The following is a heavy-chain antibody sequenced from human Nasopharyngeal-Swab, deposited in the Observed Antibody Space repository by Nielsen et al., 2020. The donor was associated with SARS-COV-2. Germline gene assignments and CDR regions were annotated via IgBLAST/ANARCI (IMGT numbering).Heavy chain of an antibody. Sequence: SETLSLTCAVSGSSISSHYWSWIRQPAGKGLEWIGRIYTSGSTNYNPSLESRVTMSVDTSKNQFSLKLSSVTAADTAVYYCAGVGTIAAAGLDAFDIWGQGTMVTVSS. D-gene: IGHD6-13*01. J-gene: IGHJ3*02. V-gene: IGHV4-4*07. CDR3: AGVGTIAAAGLDAFDI. CDR2: IYTSGST. CDR1: GSSISSHY.